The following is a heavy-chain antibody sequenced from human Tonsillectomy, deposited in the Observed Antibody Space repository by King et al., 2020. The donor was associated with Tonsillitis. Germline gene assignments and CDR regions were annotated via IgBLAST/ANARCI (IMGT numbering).Heavy chain of an antibody. CDR2: IYYSGST. CDR3: AREDYYDSSGYHYTD. J-gene: IGHJ3*01. V-gene: IGHV4-59*01. CDR1: GGSISSYY. Sequence: VQLQESGPGLVKPSETLSLTCTVSGGSISSYYWSWIRQPPGKGLEWIGYIYYSGSTNYNPSLKSRVTISVDTSKNQFSLKLSSVTAADTAVYYCAREDYYDSSGYHYTDWGQGTMVTVSS. D-gene: IGHD3-22*01.